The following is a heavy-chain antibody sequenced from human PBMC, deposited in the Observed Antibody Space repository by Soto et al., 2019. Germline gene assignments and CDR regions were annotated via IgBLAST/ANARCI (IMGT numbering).Heavy chain of an antibody. CDR3: AKDLTMVRGVIIQYYYYMDV. J-gene: IGHJ6*03. CDR2: ISGSGGST. Sequence: GGSLRLSCAASGFTFSSYAMSWVRQAPGKGLEWVSAISGSGGSTYYADSVKGRFTISRDNSKNTLYLQMNSLRAEDTAVYYCAKDLTMVRGVIIQYYYYMDVWGKGTTVTVSS. CDR1: GFTFSSYA. D-gene: IGHD3-10*01. V-gene: IGHV3-23*01.